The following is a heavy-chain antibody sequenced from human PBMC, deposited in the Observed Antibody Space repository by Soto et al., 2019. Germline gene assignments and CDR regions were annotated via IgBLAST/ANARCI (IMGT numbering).Heavy chain of an antibody. V-gene: IGHV1-18*04. CDR1: GYTFTTSG. D-gene: IGHD1-7*01. Sequence: QLVQSGAEVKKPGASVKVSCKASGYTFTTSGFNWVRQAPGQGLEWMGWISAKSGNTNYAQKLRGRVTMTTDTSRSTVYMELKSLTSDDTAIYYCTRAGASDWNYVSTSSWGQGTLVTVSS. CDR2: ISAKSGNT. CDR3: TRAGASDWNYVSTSS. J-gene: IGHJ4*02.